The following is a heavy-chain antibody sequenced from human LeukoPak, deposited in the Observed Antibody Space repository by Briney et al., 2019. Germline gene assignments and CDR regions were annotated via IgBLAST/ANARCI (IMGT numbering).Heavy chain of an antibody. V-gene: IGHV1-46*01. D-gene: IGHD4-17*01. J-gene: IGHJ4*02. Sequence: ASVKVSCKASGYTFTSYYMHWVRQAPGQGLEWMGIINPSGGSTSYAQKFQGRVTMTRDTSTSTVYMELSSLRSEDTAVYYCARDGHYSDYGDLYYFDYWGQGTLVTVSP. CDR2: INPSGGST. CDR1: GYTFTSYY. CDR3: ARDGHYSDYGDLYYFDY.